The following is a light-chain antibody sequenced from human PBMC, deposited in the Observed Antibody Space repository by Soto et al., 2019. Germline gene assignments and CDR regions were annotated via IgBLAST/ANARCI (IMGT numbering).Light chain of an antibody. CDR1: SSDVGGYNY. CDR2: EVS. V-gene: IGLV2-8*01. J-gene: IGLJ2*01. CDR3: SSYVGSKTLV. Sequence: QSALTQRPSASGSPGQSVTISCTGTSSDVGGYNYVSWYQQHPGKAPKLMIYEVSKRTSGVPDRLSAYKSGHMDSLTVYGLQDEDDADYYCSSYVGSKTLVFGEENKLFVL.